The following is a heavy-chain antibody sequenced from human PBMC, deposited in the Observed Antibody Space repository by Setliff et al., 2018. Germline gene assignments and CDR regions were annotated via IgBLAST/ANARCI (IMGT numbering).Heavy chain of an antibody. J-gene: IGHJ4*02. CDR2: IYYSGST. D-gene: IGHD6-13*01. CDR3: ASPGIAAGTLRHPDY. Sequence: PSETLPLTCTVSGGSISSSSYYWGWIRQPPGKGLVWIGSIYYSGSTYYNPSLKSRVTISVDTSKNQFSLKLSSVTAADTAVYYCASPGIAAGTLRHPDYWGQGTLVTVSS. V-gene: IGHV4-39*01. CDR1: GGSISSSSYY.